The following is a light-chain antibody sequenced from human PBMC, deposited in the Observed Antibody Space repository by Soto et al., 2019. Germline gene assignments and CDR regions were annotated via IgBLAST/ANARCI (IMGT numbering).Light chain of an antibody. Sequence: IAMKQSPATVSVTPGERATLPCRASQRVXSNLDWYQGKPGQAPRVLIXAESNRATGIPARFSGSGSGTDFTLTISSLKAEDFAFSYCQQRSNLPTSTFGQGTRLEIK. CDR1: QRVXSN. CDR2: AES. CDR3: QQRSNLPTST. J-gene: IGKJ5*01. V-gene: IGKV3-11*01.